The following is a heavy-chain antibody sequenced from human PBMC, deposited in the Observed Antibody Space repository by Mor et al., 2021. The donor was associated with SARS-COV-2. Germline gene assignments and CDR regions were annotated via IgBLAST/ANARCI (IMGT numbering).Heavy chain of an antibody. J-gene: IGHJ4*02. Sequence: TYYADSVKGLFTISRDNSKNTLYLQMNSLRAEDTAVYYCAKDSIREAYCGGDCYTPLDYWGQGTLVTVSS. CDR3: AKDSIREAYCGGDCYTPLDY. V-gene: IGHV3-23*01. D-gene: IGHD2-21*02. CDR2: T.